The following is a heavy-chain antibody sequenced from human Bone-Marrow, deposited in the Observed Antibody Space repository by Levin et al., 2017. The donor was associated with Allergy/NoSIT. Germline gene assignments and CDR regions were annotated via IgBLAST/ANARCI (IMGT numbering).Heavy chain of an antibody. CDR1: GFTFGNYW. J-gene: IGHJ4*02. CDR2: INQNGRET. CDR3: ARSSSDRNTAYVDY. Sequence: GGSLRLSCAASGFTFGNYWMNWVRQAPGKGLEWVANINQNGRETHFVDSVKGRFTISRDNAKNSMYLQMSSLRAEDEAVYYCARSSSDRNTAYVDYWGQGALVTVSS. D-gene: IGHD6-19*01. V-gene: IGHV3-7*04.